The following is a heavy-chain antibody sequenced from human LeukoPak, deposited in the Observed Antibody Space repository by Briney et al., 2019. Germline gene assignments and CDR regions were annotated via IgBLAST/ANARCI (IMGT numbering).Heavy chain of an antibody. J-gene: IGHJ4*02. D-gene: IGHD3-10*01. Sequence: SETLSLTCAVSGGSISSGGYSWSWIRQPPGKGLEWIGYIYYSGSTYYNPSLKSRVTISVDTSKNQFSLKLSSVTAADTAVYYCARGGSPTRGRFDYWGQGTLVTVSS. CDR3: ARGGSPTRGRFDY. V-gene: IGHV4-30-4*07. CDR1: GGSISSGGYS. CDR2: IYYSGST.